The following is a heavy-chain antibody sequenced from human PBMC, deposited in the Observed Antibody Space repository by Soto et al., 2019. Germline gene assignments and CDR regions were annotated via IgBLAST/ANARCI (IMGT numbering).Heavy chain of an antibody. CDR1: GGSISSYY. V-gene: IGHV4-59*01. CDR3: ARGKVGYYDFWSGYSLRNMDV. Sequence: PSETLSLTCTVSGGSISSYYWSWIRQPPGKGLEWIGYIYYSGSTNYNPSLKSRVTISVDTSKNQFSLKLSSVTAADTAVYYCARGKVGYYDFWSGYSLRNMDVWGQGTTVTVSS. CDR2: IYYSGST. D-gene: IGHD3-3*01. J-gene: IGHJ6*02.